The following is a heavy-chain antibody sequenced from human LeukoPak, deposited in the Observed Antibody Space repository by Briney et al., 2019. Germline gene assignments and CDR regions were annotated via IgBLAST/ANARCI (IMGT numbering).Heavy chain of an antibody. D-gene: IGHD3-3*01. CDR1: GGTCSSYA. CDR2: IIPIFGTA. J-gene: IGHJ5*02. CDR3: ARFNGGTFGYPLNWFDP. V-gene: IGHV1-69*05. Sequence: SVKVSCKASGGTCSSYAISWVRQAPGQGLEWMGGIIPIFGTANYAQKFQGRVTITTDESTSTAYMELSSLRSEDTAVYYCARFNGGTFGYPLNWFDPWGQGTLVTVSS.